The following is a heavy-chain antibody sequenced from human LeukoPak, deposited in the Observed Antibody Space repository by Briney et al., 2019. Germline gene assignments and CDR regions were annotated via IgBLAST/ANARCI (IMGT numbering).Heavy chain of an antibody. D-gene: IGHD2-8*02. Sequence: GGSLRLSCAASAFTFCSNGMLWVRQAPGKELEWVAMISFDRINIHYADSVKVRFTIFRDNSKNTLYLQMNSLRAEDTAVYYCAKDLDRTWSLDYWGQGSLVIVSS. J-gene: IGHJ4*02. CDR1: AFTFCSNG. V-gene: IGHV3-30*18. CDR3: AKDLDRTWSLDY. CDR2: ISFDRINI.